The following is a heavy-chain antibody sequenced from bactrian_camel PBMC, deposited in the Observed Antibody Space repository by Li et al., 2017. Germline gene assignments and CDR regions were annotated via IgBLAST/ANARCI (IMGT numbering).Heavy chain of an antibody. V-gene: IGHV3S9*01. CDR3: ATDPIGVLVVAGTCFGY. D-gene: IGHD6*01. J-gene: IGHJ6*01. CDR1: ESTTSGNC. Sequence: HVQLVESGGGSVQAGGSLRLSCAASESTTSGNCWAWFRQEPGKEAEGVASIESDGSTNYADSVKGRFTISRDNAKNTVYLQMNSLKSEDTALYYCATDPIGVLVVAGTCFGYWGQGTQVTVS. CDR2: IESDGST.